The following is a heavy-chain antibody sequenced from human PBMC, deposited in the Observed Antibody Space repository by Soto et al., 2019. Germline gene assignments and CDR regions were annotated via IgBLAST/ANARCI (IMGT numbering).Heavy chain of an antibody. D-gene: IGHD2-15*01. CDR2: FYLADGT. Sequence: GGSLRLSCAGSGFIVNGKKYITWVRQAPGRGLDWVSGFYLADGTYYADSVKGRFTVSIDSSKNTVYLQMNNLSPEDTAVYYCATWLLREHAFDIWGLGTMVTVSS. V-gene: IGHV3-53*01. CDR3: ATWLLREHAFDI. J-gene: IGHJ3*02. CDR1: GFIVNGKKY.